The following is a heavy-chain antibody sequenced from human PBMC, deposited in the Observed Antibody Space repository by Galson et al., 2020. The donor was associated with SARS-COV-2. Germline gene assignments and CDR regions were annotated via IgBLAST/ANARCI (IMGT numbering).Heavy chain of an antibody. V-gene: IGHV4-4*07. CDR2: IYTSGST. J-gene: IGHJ3*02. CDR1: GGSISSYY. D-gene: IGHD2-2*01. Sequence: SETLSLTCTVSGGSISSYYWSWIRQPAGKGLEWIGRIYTSGSTNYNPSLKSRVTMSVDTSKNQFSLKLSSVTAADTAVYYCARSNLSAANGLAFDIWGQGTMVTVSS. CDR3: ARSNLSAANGLAFDI.